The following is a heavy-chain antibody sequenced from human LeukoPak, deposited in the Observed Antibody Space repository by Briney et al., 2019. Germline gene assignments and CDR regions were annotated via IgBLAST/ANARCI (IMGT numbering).Heavy chain of an antibody. D-gene: IGHD6-19*01. CDR1: GGSISSSRYY. CDR2: IYYSGST. V-gene: IGHV4-39*01. Sequence: SETLSLTCTVSGGSISSSRYYWGWIRQPPGRGLEWIGSIYYSGSTYYNPSLKSRVIISVDTSKNQFSLKLSSVTAADTAVYYCASVPGYSSGWYYFDYWGQGTLVTVSS. CDR3: ASVPGYSSGWYYFDY. J-gene: IGHJ4*02.